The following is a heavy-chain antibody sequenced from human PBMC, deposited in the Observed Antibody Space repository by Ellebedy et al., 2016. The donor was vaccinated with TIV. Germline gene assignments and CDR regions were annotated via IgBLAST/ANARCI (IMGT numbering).Heavy chain of an antibody. J-gene: IGHJ4*02. CDR1: GVPVTSGDSF. Sequence: SETLSLXCTVSGVPVTSGDSFWGWIRQPPGKGLELIGTIENSGSTNYSPSLKSRVTISVDTSKNQLSLRVTSVTAADTAVYYCARLLPTGVGGRGYFDSWGQGILVTVSS. CDR3: ARLLPTGVGGRGYFDS. CDR2: IENSGST. D-gene: IGHD1-26*01. V-gene: IGHV4-39*01.